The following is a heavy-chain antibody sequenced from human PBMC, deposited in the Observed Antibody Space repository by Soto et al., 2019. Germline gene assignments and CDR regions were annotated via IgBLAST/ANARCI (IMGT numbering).Heavy chain of an antibody. CDR3: ARGGHVVVVTAALGY. J-gene: IGHJ4*02. Sequence: ASVKVSCKASGDTFTDYYIHWVRQAPVQGLEWMGTVNPSGGHTTYAQHFLGRVTMTRDTSTSTLYMELTSLTSDDTAIYYCARGGHVVVVTAALGYGGQGTLVTVSS. CDR1: GDTFTDYY. D-gene: IGHD2-21*02. V-gene: IGHV1-46*01. CDR2: VNPSGGHT.